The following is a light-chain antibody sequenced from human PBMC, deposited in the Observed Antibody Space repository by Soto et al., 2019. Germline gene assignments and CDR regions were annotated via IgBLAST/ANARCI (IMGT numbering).Light chain of an antibody. CDR3: SSYAGSNNFVV. CDR1: SSDIGGYTY. Sequence: QSALTQPPSASGSPGQSVTISCTGTSSDIGGYTYVSWYQQHPGKAPKLMVYEVSKRTSGVPDRFSGSKSGNTASLTVSGLQAEDEADYYCSSYAGSNNFVVFGGGTKLTVL. V-gene: IGLV2-8*01. J-gene: IGLJ2*01. CDR2: EVS.